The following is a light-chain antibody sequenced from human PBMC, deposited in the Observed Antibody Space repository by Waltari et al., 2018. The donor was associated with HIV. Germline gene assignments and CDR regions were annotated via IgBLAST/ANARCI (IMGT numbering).Light chain of an antibody. CDR2: RNN. V-gene: IGLV1-47*01. Sequence: QSVLTQPPSASGTPGQRVTISCSGSSSNIGSHYVYWYQHFPGTTPKLLIYRNNQRPSGVPDRFSGSKSGTSASLAISGLRSEDEADYYCAAWDDSLSGRVFGGGTKLTVL. CDR1: SSNIGSHY. CDR3: AAWDDSLSGRV. J-gene: IGLJ3*02.